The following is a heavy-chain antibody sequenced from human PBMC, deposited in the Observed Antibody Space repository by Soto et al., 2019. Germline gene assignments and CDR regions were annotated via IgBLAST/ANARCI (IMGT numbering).Heavy chain of an antibody. CDR3: ARENYGDYLNWFDP. CDR2: ITSSSDTI. Sequence: PGGSLRLSCAASGFTFSSFHMNWVRQAPGRGLEWVAYITSSSDTIYYSDSVKGRFTISRDNGKNSLYLQMNSLRDEDTAVYYCARENYGDYLNWFDPWGQGTLVTVSS. CDR1: GFTFSSFH. V-gene: IGHV3-48*02. D-gene: IGHD4-17*01. J-gene: IGHJ5*02.